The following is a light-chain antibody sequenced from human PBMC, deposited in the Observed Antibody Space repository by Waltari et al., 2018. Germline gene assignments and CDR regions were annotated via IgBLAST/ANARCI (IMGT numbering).Light chain of an antibody. CDR3: QVWDSSSDHRV. CDR1: NIGNKT. Sequence: SYVVTQPPSVSVAPGKTARTTCPGNNIGNKTVHWSQQKPGQAPVLVVYDDSDRPSGIPERFSGSNSGNTATLTINRAEAGDEADYHCQVWDSSSDHRVFGGGTKLTVL. CDR2: DDS. V-gene: IGLV3-21*03. J-gene: IGLJ2*01.